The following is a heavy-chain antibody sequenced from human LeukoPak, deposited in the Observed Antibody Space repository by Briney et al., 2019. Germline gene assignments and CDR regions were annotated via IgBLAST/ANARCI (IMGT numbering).Heavy chain of an antibody. Sequence: GGSLRLSCAASGFTFSSYAMSWVRQAPGKGLEWVSAISGSGGSTYYADSVRGRFTISRDNSKNTLYLQMNSLRAEDTAVYYCAKPYSSSWYDILYYWGQGTLVTVSS. CDR1: GFTFSSYA. CDR3: AKPYSSSWYDILYY. D-gene: IGHD6-13*01. V-gene: IGHV3-23*01. J-gene: IGHJ4*02. CDR2: ISGSGGST.